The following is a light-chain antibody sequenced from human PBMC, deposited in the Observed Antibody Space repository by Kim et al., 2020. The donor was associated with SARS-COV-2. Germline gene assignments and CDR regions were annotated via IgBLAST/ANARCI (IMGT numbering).Light chain of an antibody. CDR3: SSYAGSNNFV. CDR2: EVN. V-gene: IGLV2-8*01. J-gene: IGLJ1*01. Sequence: GQSITLSCTGTSSDVGGYNYVSWYQQHPGKAPKLMIYEVNKRPSGVPDRFSGSKSGNTASLTVSGLQAEDEADYYCSSYAGSNNFVFGIGTKVTVL. CDR1: SSDVGGYNY.